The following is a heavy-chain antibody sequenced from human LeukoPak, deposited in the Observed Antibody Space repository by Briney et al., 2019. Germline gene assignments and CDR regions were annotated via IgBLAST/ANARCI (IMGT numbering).Heavy chain of an antibody. J-gene: IGHJ4*02. CDR1: GFTFISYA. CDR3: AKDRYDSSGYPWY. V-gene: IGHV3-30*02. CDR2: IRYDGSNK. D-gene: IGHD3-22*01. Sequence: GGSLRLSCAASGFTFISYAIHWVRQAPGKGLEWVAFIRYDGSNKYYADSVKGRFTISRDNSKNTLYLQMNSLRAEDTAVYYCAKDRYDSSGYPWYWGQGTLVTVSS.